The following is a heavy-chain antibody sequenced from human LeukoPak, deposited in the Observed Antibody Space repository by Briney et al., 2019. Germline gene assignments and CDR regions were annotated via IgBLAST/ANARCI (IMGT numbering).Heavy chain of an antibody. V-gene: IGHV5-51*01. CDR1: GYSFTSYW. CDR3: ARQLCSGGSCYLNWFDP. Sequence: GESLKISCKGSGYSFTSYWIGWVRQMPGKGLEWIGIIYPGDSDTRYSPSFQGQVTISADKSISTAYLQWSSLKASDTAMYYCARQLCSGGSCYLNWFDPWGQGTLVTVSS. J-gene: IGHJ5*02. D-gene: IGHD2-15*01. CDR2: IYPGDSDT.